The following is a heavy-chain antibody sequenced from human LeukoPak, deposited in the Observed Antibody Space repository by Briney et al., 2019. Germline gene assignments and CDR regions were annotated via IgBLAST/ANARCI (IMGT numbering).Heavy chain of an antibody. Sequence: PSETLSLTCSVSGGSISSNNYWGWVRQPPGKGLEWIGSIYYSGNTYYNPSLKSRVTISVDTSKNQFSLRLSSVTAADTAVYYCAREYSSSSGRRAFDFWGQGTMVTVSS. CDR3: AREYSSSSGRRAFDF. D-gene: IGHD6-6*01. CDR1: GGSISSNNY. V-gene: IGHV4-39*01. J-gene: IGHJ3*01. CDR2: IYYSGNT.